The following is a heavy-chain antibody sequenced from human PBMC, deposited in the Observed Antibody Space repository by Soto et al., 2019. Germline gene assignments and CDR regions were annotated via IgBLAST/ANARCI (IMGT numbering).Heavy chain of an antibody. CDR3: ARDLGYGLFDY. J-gene: IGHJ4*02. CDR1: GFTFSSYS. D-gene: IGHD5-18*01. Sequence: EVQLVESGGGLVQPGGSLRLSCAASGFTFSSYSMNWVRQAPGKGLEWVSYVSSSSTTIYYADSVKGRFTISRDNAKNSLDLQMNSLRDEDTAVYYCARDLGYGLFDYWGQGTLVAVSS. CDR2: VSSSSTTI. V-gene: IGHV3-48*02.